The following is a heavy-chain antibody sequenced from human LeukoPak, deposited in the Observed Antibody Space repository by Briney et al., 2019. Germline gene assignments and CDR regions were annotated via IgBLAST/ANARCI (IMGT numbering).Heavy chain of an antibody. V-gene: IGHV5-51*01. J-gene: IGHJ6*02. CDR3: ARPSSPYTYYYGMDV. D-gene: IGHD6-19*01. CDR2: IYPGDSDT. CDR1: GYSFTSYW. Sequence: GESLKISCKGSGYSFTSYWIGWVRQMPGKGLEWMGIIYPGDSDTRYSPSFQGQVTISADKSINTAYLQWSSLKASDTAMYYCARPSSPYTYYYGMDVWGQGTTVTVSS.